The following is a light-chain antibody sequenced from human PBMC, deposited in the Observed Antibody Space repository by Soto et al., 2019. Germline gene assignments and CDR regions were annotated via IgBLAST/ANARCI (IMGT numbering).Light chain of an antibody. CDR3: SSYTSTNHVV. J-gene: IGLJ2*01. CDR2: EVT. V-gene: IGLV2-14*01. Sequence: QSALPQPASVSGSPGQSITISCTGTSSDVGGYNYVSWYQQHPGKAPKLVIYEVTKRPSVVSNRFSGSKSGNTASLTISGLQAEDETDYYCSSYTSTNHVVFGGGTKLTVL. CDR1: SSDVGGYNY.